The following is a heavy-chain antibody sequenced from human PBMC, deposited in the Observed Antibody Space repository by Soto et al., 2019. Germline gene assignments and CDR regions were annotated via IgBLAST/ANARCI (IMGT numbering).Heavy chain of an antibody. D-gene: IGHD6-13*01. V-gene: IGHV4-31*03. Sequence: SETLSLTCTVSGGSISSGGYYWSWIRQHPGKGLEWIGYIYYSGSTYYNPSLKSRVTISVDTSKNQFSLKLSSVTAADTAVYYCARELGYSSSWYYYYYGMDVWGPGTTVTVSS. CDR3: ARELGYSSSWYYYYYGMDV. CDR1: GGSISSGGYY. J-gene: IGHJ6*02. CDR2: IYYSGST.